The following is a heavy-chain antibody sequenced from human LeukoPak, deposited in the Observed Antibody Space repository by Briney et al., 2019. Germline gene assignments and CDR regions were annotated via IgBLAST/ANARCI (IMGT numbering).Heavy chain of an antibody. Sequence: GGSLRLSCAASGFTFSSYSMNWVRQAPGKGLEWVSYISSSSSTIYYADSVKGRFTISRDNAKNSVYLQMNSLGADDTAVYYCATYSILNAREFRYWGQGTLITVTS. V-gene: IGHV3-48*04. CDR3: ATYSILNAREFRY. J-gene: IGHJ1*01. CDR1: GFTFSSYS. CDR2: ISSSSSTI. D-gene: IGHD4-11*01.